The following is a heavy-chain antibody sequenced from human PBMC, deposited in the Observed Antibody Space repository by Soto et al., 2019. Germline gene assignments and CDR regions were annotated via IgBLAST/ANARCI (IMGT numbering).Heavy chain of an antibody. CDR3: ARAPWGGDSYGMDV. CDR1: GFTFSSYS. Sequence: EVQLVESGGGLVEPGGSLRLSCAASGFTFSSYSMNWVRQAPGKGLEWVSSISSSSSYIYYADSVKGRFTISRDNAKNSLYLQMNSLRAEDTAVYYCARAPWGGDSYGMDVWGQGTTVTVSS. V-gene: IGHV3-21*01. D-gene: IGHD2-21*02. J-gene: IGHJ6*02. CDR2: ISSSSSYI.